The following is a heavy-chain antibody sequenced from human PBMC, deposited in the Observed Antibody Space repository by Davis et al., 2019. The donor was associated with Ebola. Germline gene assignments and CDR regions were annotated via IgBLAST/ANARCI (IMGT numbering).Heavy chain of an antibody. CDR2: FSAVTT. CDR3: AKALYRVTTGYGMDV. CDR1: GFTLRSYA. D-gene: IGHD2-21*02. J-gene: IGHJ6*02. V-gene: IGHV3-23*01. Sequence: GESLKISCAVSGFTLRSYAMSWVRLAPGKGLEWVSTFSAVTTYYADSVKGRFTISRDNSKNTLSLQMNSLRAEDTAVYYCAKALYRVTTGYGMDVWGQGTTVTVSS.